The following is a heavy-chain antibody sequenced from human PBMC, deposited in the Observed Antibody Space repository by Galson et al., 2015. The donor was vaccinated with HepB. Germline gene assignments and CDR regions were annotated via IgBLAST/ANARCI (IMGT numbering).Heavy chain of an antibody. V-gene: IGHV1-2*02. Sequence: SVKVSCKASGYTFIGHHMHWVRQAPGQGLEWMGWINPNSGDTKYAQKFEGRVTMTRDTSTSTAHMELSRLRSDDTAVYYCAGGAAVATNWFDPWGQGTLVTVSS. D-gene: IGHD6-13*01. CDR1: GYTFIGHH. J-gene: IGHJ5*02. CDR2: INPNSGDT. CDR3: AGGAAVATNWFDP.